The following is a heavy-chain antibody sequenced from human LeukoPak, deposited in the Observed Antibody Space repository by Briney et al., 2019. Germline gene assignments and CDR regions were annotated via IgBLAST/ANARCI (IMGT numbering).Heavy chain of an antibody. CDR3: AIIQTNTAMDYGGLDY. V-gene: IGHV1-2*02. J-gene: IGHJ4*02. CDR1: GYTFTGYY. Sequence: ASVKVSCKASGYTFTGYYMHWVRQAPGQGLEWMGWINPNSGGTNYAQKFQGRVTMTRDTSISTAYMKLSRLRSDDTAVYYCAIIQTNTAMDYGGLDYWGQGTLVTVSS. CDR2: INPNSGGT. D-gene: IGHD5-18*01.